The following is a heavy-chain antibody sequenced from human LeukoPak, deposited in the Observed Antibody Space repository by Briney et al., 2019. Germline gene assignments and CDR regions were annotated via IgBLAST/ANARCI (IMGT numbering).Heavy chain of an antibody. CDR2: IHTSGST. CDR3: AREIIGRAFDI. V-gene: IGHV4-4*07. Sequence: SETLSLTCTVSGVSISSYYWSWIRQPAGKGLEWIGRIHTSGSTKYNPSLKSRVTMSVDTSKNQFSLKLSSVTAADTAVYYCAREIIGRAFDIWGQGTMVTVSS. CDR1: GVSISSYY. J-gene: IGHJ3*02.